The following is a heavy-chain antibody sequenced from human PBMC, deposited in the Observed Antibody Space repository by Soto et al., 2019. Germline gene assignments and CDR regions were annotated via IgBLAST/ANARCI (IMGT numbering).Heavy chain of an antibody. D-gene: IGHD3-22*01. CDR2: IYYNEMT. Sequence: SETLSLTCTVSGGSISSGTYYWGCIRQPPGKGLEWIGSIYYNEMTYYNPSLKSRATISVDTSKNQFSLKLSSVTAADTAVYYCVRHRPYYYDTEIWGQGTLVTVSS. J-gene: IGHJ4*02. CDR3: VRHRPYYYDTEI. CDR1: GGSISSGTYY. V-gene: IGHV4-39*01.